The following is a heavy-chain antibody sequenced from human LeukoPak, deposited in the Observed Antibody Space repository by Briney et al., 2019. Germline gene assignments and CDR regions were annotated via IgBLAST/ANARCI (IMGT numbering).Heavy chain of an antibody. J-gene: IGHJ5*02. Sequence: SETLSLTCTVSGGSISTSNYYWGWIRQPPGKGLEWIGNIFYSGSTYYNPSLKSRVTISVDTSKNQFSLKLNSVTAADTAVYYCARIAVFDSNWFDPWGQGTLVTVSS. CDR2: IFYSGST. D-gene: IGHD2-15*01. CDR3: ARIAVFDSNWFDP. CDR1: GGSISTSNYY. V-gene: IGHV4-39*07.